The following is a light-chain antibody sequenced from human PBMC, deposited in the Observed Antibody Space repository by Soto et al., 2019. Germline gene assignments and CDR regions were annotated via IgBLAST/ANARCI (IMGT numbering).Light chain of an antibody. V-gene: IGLV2-14*01. J-gene: IGLJ1*01. Sequence: QSALTQPASVSGSPGQSITISCTGTSSDVGGYNYVSWYQQHPGKAPKLIIYDVSNRPSGVSNRFSGSKSANTASLTISGLQAEDEADYYCSSYTTTSNYVFGTGTKVTVL. CDR3: SSYTTTSNYV. CDR2: DVS. CDR1: SSDVGGYNY.